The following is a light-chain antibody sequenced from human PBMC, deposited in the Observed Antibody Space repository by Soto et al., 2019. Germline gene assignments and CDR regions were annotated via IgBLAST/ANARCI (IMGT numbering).Light chain of an antibody. CDR2: EVN. CDR1: TSDVGGYDV. Sequence: QSVLTQPASVSGSPGQSITISCSGTTSDVGGYDVVSWYQQHLGKAPKLMIFEVNQRPSGVSDRFSGSKSGNTASLTISGLQAGDEADYYCCSFAGSSTFWVFGGGTKLTVL. CDR3: CSFAGSSTFWV. J-gene: IGLJ3*02. V-gene: IGLV2-23*02.